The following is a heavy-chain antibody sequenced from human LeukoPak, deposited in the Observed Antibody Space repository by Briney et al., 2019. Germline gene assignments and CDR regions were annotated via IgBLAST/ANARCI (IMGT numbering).Heavy chain of an antibody. Sequence: PSETLSLTCTVSGGSVSSGSYCWSWIRQPPGKGLEWIGYIYYSGSTKYNPSLKSRVTISVDTSKNQFSLKLSSVTAADTAVYYCAKDSKIPQQPLDYWGQGTLVTVSS. J-gene: IGHJ4*02. D-gene: IGHD6-13*01. CDR2: IYYSGST. CDR3: AKDSKIPQQPLDY. CDR1: GGSVSSGSYC. V-gene: IGHV4-61*01.